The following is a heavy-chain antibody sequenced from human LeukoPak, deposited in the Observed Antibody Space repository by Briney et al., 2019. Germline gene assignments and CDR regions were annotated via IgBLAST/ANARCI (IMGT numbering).Heavy chain of an antibody. V-gene: IGHV4-30-2*01. D-gene: IGHD6-6*01. Sequence: PSQTLSLTCTVSGGSISSGGYYWNWIRQPPGKGLEWIGYIYHSGSTYYNPSLKSRVTISVDRSKNQFSLKLSSVTAADTAVYYCARMYSSSSGRRAFDIWGQGTMVTVSS. CDR2: IYHSGST. CDR1: GGSISSGGYY. J-gene: IGHJ3*02. CDR3: ARMYSSSSGRRAFDI.